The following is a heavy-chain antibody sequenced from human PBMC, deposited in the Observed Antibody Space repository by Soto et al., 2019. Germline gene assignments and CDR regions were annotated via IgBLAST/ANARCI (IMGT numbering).Heavy chain of an antibody. V-gene: IGHV3-73*02. CDR3: TRHTYNRNYLGSGFDP. J-gene: IGHJ5*02. CDR1: GFTFSGSA. D-gene: IGHD1-7*01. CDR2: IRSKANSYAT. Sequence: EVQLVESGGGLVQPGGSLKLSCAASGFTFSGSAMHWVRQASGKGLEWVGRIRSKANSYATAYAASVKGRFTISRDDSKNTAYLQMNSLKTEDTAVYYCTRHTYNRNYLGSGFDPWGQGTLVTVSS.